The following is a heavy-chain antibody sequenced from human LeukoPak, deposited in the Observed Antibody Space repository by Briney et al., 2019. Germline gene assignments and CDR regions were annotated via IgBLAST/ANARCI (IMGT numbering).Heavy chain of an antibody. V-gene: IGHV3-30-3*01. D-gene: IGHD2-2*02. CDR1: GFTFSSYA. CDR3: VRDGCSSTSCYSVNDY. J-gene: IGHJ4*02. Sequence: GGSLRLSCAASGFTFSSYAMHWVRQAPGKGLEWVAVISYDGSNKYYADSVKGRFTISRDNAKNSLYLQMNSLRGEDTAVYYCVRDGCSSTSCYSVNDYWGQGTLVTVSS. CDR2: ISYDGSNK.